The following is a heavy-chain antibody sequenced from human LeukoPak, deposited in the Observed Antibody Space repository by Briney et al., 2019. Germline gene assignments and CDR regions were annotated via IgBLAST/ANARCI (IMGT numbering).Heavy chain of an antibody. Sequence: ASVKASCKASGYTFTSYYMHWVRQAPGQGLEWMGWIDTSNGATNYAQKFQGRVTISRDTSIGTAYMELTNLISDDTAIYYCASEANCNGGRCSLQRVAAWGQGNLVTVSS. J-gene: IGHJ4*02. CDR3: ASEANCNGGRCSLQRVAA. D-gene: IGHD2-15*01. CDR1: GYTFTSYY. CDR2: IDTSNGAT. V-gene: IGHV1-2*02.